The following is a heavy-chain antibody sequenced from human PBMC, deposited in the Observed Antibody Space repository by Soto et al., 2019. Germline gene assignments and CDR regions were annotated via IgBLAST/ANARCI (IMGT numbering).Heavy chain of an antibody. CDR3: ARPTDYYDSSGPPAY. CDR2: ISSSSSTI. CDR1: GFTFSTYS. V-gene: IGHV3-48*01. D-gene: IGHD3-22*01. Sequence: GGSLRLSCAASGFTFSTYSMNWVRQAPGKVLEWVSYISSSSSTIFYTDSVKGRFTVSRDHAKNSLYLQMNSLRAEDTAVYYCARPTDYYDSSGPPAYWGQGTLVTVSS. J-gene: IGHJ4*02.